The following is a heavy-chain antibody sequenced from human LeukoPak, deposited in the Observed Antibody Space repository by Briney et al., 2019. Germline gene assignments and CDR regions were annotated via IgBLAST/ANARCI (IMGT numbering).Heavy chain of an antibody. Sequence: GGSLRLSCVASGFTFNTFGMTWVRQAPGKGLELVSGISDSGGSTYYADPVKGRFTISRDNSKNTVYLQMNSLRAEDTAIYYCAKSMGRSGWYGGYWGQGILVTASS. CDR3: AKSMGRSGWYGGY. V-gene: IGHV3-23*01. CDR2: ISDSGGST. J-gene: IGHJ4*02. CDR1: GFTFNTFG. D-gene: IGHD6-13*01.